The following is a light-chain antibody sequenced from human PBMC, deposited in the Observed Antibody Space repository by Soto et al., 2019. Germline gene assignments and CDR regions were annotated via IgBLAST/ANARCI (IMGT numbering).Light chain of an antibody. CDR2: EGN. J-gene: IGLJ3*02. V-gene: IGLV2-23*01. CDR1: SSDVATYHL. CDR3: CSYAGPLSWV. Sequence: QPVLTQPASVSGSPGQSIVISCSGASSDVATYHLVSWYRRHPGKAPQLIIYEGNKRPSGTSDRLSGSTSANAAFLTISGLQAEDEADYFCCSYAGPLSWVFGGGTKLTVL.